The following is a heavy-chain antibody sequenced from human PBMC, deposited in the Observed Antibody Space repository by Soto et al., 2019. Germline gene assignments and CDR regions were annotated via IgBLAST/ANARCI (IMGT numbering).Heavy chain of an antibody. Sequence: EVQLLESGGGLVQPGGSLRLSCVASGLTFSTYAMTWVRQAPGMGLEWVSSIGSSGTTYYADSVKGRFTIARDNPKNTLYLQMNTLRAEDTAVYYCAKLLTEAGTDYWGQGTLLTVSS. J-gene: IGHJ4*02. CDR3: AKLLTEAGTDY. V-gene: IGHV3-23*01. D-gene: IGHD6-13*01. CDR2: IGSSGTT. CDR1: GLTFSTYA.